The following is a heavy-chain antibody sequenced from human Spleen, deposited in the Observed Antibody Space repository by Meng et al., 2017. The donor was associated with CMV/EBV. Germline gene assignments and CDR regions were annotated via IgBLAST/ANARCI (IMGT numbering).Heavy chain of an antibody. J-gene: IGHJ6*02. Sequence: GGSLRLSCAASGFTFDDYAMHWVRQAPGKGLEWVSLISWDGGSTYYADSVKVRFTISRDNSKNSLYLQMNSLRAEDTALYYCAKDSNYDYYYGIDVWGQGTTVTVSS. CDR1: GFTFDDYA. V-gene: IGHV3-43D*03. CDR3: AKDSNYDYYYGIDV. CDR2: ISWDGGST. D-gene: IGHD4/OR15-4a*01.